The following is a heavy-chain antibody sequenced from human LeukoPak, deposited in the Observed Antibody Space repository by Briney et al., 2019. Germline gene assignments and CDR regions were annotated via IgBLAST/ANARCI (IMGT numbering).Heavy chain of an antibody. J-gene: IGHJ4*02. Sequence: PGGSLRLSCAVFEFTVSSNYMSWVRQATGKGLEWVSVIYSGGSTYYADSVKGRFTTSRDNSKNTLYLQMNSLRAEDTAVYYCVGRRGDYHYWGQGTLVTVSS. CDR3: VGRRGDYHY. CDR1: EFTVSSNY. D-gene: IGHD4-17*01. CDR2: IYSGGST. V-gene: IGHV3-53*01.